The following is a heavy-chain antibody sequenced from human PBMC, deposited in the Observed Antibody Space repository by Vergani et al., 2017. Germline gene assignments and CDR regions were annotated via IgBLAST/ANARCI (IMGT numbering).Heavy chain of an antibody. J-gene: IGHJ4*02. Sequence: VQLQESGPGLVKPSQTLSLTCTVSGGSISSGGYYWSWIRQHPGKGLEWIGYIYYSGSTYYNPSLKSRVTISVDTSKNQFSLKLSSVTAADTAVYYCARVGGMIVVGVVDYWGQGTLVTVSS. CDR3: ARVGGMIVVGVVDY. V-gene: IGHV4-31*03. CDR1: GGSISSGGYY. D-gene: IGHD3-22*01. CDR2: IYYSGST.